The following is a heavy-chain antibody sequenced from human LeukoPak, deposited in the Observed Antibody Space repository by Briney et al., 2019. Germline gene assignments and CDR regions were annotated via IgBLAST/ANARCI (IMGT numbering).Heavy chain of an antibody. CDR3: ARRGIAARPGNWFDP. Sequence: GESLKISCKGSGYSFTSYWIGWVRQMPGKGLEWMGIIYPGDSDTRYSPSFQGQVTISADKSISTAYLQWSSLKASDTAMYYCARRGIAARPGNWFDPWGQGTLVTVSS. J-gene: IGHJ5*02. D-gene: IGHD6-6*01. CDR2: IYPGDSDT. V-gene: IGHV5-51*01. CDR1: GYSFTSYW.